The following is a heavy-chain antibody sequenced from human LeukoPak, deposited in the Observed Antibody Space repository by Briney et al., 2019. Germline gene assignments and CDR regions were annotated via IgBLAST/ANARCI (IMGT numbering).Heavy chain of an antibody. Sequence: SQTLSLTCTVSGVSISSGVYYWTWFRQLPGKGLEWIGYISSSGITKYNPFLKSQFTVSSDTSKNQFSLKLTSVTAADTGMYYCARDFYGSGSSPLGFDPWGQGTLVTVSS. J-gene: IGHJ5*02. CDR3: ARDFYGSGSSPLGFDP. CDR2: ISSSGIT. V-gene: IGHV4-31*01. CDR1: GVSISSGVYY. D-gene: IGHD3-10*01.